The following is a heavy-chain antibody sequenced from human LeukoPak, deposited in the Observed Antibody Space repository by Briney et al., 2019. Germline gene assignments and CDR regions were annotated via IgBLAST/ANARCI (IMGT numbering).Heavy chain of an antibody. V-gene: IGHV1-24*01. Sequence: ASVKVSCKVSGYTLTELSMHWVRQAPGKGLEWMGGFDPEDGETIYAQKFQGRVTMTTDTSTSTAYMELRSLRSDDTAVYYCARDDSGGNSDYWGQGTLVTVSS. CDR1: GYTLTELS. CDR3: ARDDSGGNSDY. J-gene: IGHJ4*02. CDR2: FDPEDGET. D-gene: IGHD2-15*01.